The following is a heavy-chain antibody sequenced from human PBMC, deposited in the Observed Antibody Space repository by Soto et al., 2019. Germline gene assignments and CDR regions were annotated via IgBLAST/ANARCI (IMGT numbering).Heavy chain of an antibody. CDR3: AHLGMVATVFDY. Sequence: QITLKESGPTLVKPTQTLTLTCTFSGFSLSTSGVGVGWIRQPPGKALEWLALIYWDDDKRYSPSLKSRLTITEDTSKNQVVLTMTNMDPVDTATYYCAHLGMVATVFDYWGQGTLVTVSS. D-gene: IGHD5-12*01. V-gene: IGHV2-5*02. CDR1: GFSLSTSGVG. CDR2: IYWDDDK. J-gene: IGHJ4*02.